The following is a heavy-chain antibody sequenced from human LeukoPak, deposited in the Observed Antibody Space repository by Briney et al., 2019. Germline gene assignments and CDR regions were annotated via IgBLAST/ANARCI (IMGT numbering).Heavy chain of an antibody. J-gene: IGHJ2*01. CDR3: AREARDCSGGSCYSSMRLSPQFDL. Sequence: SQTLSLTCAFYGGSFSGYCWCWIRQPPAKGQEWIGEINHSGSTNYNPSLKSRVAISVDTSKNQFSLKLSSVTAADTAVYYCAREARDCSGGSCYSSMRLSPQFDLWGRGTLVTVSS. D-gene: IGHD2-15*01. V-gene: IGHV4-34*01. CDR1: GGSFSGYC. CDR2: INHSGST.